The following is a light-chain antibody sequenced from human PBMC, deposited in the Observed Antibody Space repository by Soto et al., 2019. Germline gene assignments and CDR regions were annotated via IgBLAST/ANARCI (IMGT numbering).Light chain of an antibody. CDR2: GAS. V-gene: IGKV3-20*01. CDR1: QSISSSY. Sequence: EIVLTQSPGTLSLSPGERATLSCRASQSISSSYLAWYQQKPGQAPRLLVYGASSRATGIPDGFSGSGSGTDFTLTISRLEPEDFALYYCQQYSSTFWTFGQGTKVEIK. CDR3: QQYSSTFWT. J-gene: IGKJ1*01.